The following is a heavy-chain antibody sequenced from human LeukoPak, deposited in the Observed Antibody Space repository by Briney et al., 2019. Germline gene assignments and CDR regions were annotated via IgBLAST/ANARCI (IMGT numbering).Heavy chain of an antibody. V-gene: IGHV3-23*01. J-gene: IGHJ4*02. CDR1: AFTFSIYD. CDR3: ARSRGHDY. Sequence: GGSLRLSCAASAFTFSIYDMSWVRLAPGKGLEWVSIVISDGTNYYADSVKGSFTISKDNSKNTVYLQMNSLTAEDTAVYYCARSRGHDYRGQGTLVTVSS. CDR2: VISDGTN. D-gene: IGHD3/OR15-3a*01.